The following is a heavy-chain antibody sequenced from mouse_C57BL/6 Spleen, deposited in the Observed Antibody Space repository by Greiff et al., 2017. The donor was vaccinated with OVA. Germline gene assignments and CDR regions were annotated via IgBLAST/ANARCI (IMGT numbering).Heavy chain of an antibody. J-gene: IGHJ2*01. Sequence: QVQLQQSGAELVKPGASVKISCKASGYAFSSYWMNWVKQRPGKGLEWIGQIYPGDGDTNYNGKFKGKATLTADKSSSTAYMQLSSLTSEDSAVYVCALPYYYGSSGYYFDYWGQGTTLTVSS. CDR1: GYAFSSYW. CDR3: ALPYYYGSSGYYFDY. CDR2: IYPGDGDT. V-gene: IGHV1-80*01. D-gene: IGHD1-1*01.